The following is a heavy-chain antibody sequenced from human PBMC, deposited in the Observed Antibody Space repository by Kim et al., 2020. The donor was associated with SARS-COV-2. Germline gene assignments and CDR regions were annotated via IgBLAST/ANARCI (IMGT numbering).Heavy chain of an antibody. J-gene: IGHJ3*02. CDR2: INSDGSST. V-gene: IGHV3-74*01. CDR1: GFTFSSYW. Sequence: GGSLRLSCAASGFTFSSYWMHWVRQAPGKGLVWVSRINSDGSSTSYADSVKGRFTISRDNAKNTLYLQMNSLRAEDTAVYYCASHVVPAAPYYDFWSGYYTGDDAFDIWGQGTMVTVSS. CDR3: ASHVVPAAPYYDFWSGYYTGDDAFDI. D-gene: IGHD3-3*01.